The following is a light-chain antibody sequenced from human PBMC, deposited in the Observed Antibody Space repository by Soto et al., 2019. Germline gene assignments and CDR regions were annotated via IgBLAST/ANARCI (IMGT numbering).Light chain of an antibody. Sequence: QSALTQPPSASGSPGQSVTISCAGTYSDIGDYNYVSWYQQHPGKVPKLIISEGSKRPSGVPDRFSGSKSGYTASLTVSDLPPADEAVYSCRSYSGTNSNVIFGGGTKLTVL. J-gene: IGLJ2*01. V-gene: IGLV2-8*01. CDR1: YSDIGDYNY. CDR3: RSYSGTNSNVI. CDR2: EGS.